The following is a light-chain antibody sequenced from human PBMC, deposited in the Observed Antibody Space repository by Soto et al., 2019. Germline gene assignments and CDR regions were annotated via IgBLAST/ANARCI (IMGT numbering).Light chain of an antibody. J-gene: IGKJ3*01. CDR2: AAS. Sequence: DIQMTQSPSSLSASVGDRVTITCRASQSISSYLNWYQQKPGKAPKLLIYAASSLQSGVPSRFSGSGPGTDFTLTISSLQPEDFATYYCQQSYSTGEITFGPGTKVDIK. V-gene: IGKV1-39*01. CDR3: QQSYSTGEIT. CDR1: QSISSY.